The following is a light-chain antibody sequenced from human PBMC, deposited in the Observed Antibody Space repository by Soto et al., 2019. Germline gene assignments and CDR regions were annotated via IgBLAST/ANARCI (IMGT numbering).Light chain of an antibody. CDR2: DVS. Sequence: QSALTQPASVSGSPGQSITISCTGTSSDVGGYEYVSWYQQHPGKAPKRIIYDVSDRPSGVSDRFAGSKSGNTASLAISGLHDEDEADYYCSSYTTASPLDVFGTGTKVTVL. CDR1: SSDVGGYEY. CDR3: SSYTTASPLDV. J-gene: IGLJ1*01. V-gene: IGLV2-14*03.